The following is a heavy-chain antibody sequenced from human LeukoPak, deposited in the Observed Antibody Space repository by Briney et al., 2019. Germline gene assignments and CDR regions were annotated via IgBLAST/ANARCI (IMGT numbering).Heavy chain of an antibody. Sequence: GGSLRLSCAASGFSFSSYWMSWVRQAPGKGLEWVANIKQDGSQKYYVDSVKGRFTISRDNAKNSLYLQMDSLRAEDSAVYYCASSNWYYYNYWGQGTLVTVSS. CDR1: GFSFSSYW. CDR3: ASSNWYYYNY. V-gene: IGHV3-7*05. CDR2: IKQDGSQK. J-gene: IGHJ4*02. D-gene: IGHD7-27*01.